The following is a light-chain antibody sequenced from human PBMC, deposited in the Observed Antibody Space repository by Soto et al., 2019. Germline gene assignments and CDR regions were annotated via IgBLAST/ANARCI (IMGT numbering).Light chain of an antibody. Sequence: EIVMTQSPATLSVSPGERAALSCRASQSVSSNFAWYQQKPGQAPRLLIYGASTRATGIPARFSGSGSGTEFTLTISSLQSEDFAVYYCQQYNNWPYNFGQGTKLEI. V-gene: IGKV3-15*01. J-gene: IGKJ2*01. CDR2: GAS. CDR3: QQYNNWPYN. CDR1: QSVSSN.